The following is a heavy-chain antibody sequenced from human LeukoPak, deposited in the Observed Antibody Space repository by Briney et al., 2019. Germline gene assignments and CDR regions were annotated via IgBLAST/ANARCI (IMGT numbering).Heavy chain of an antibody. CDR3: ARNANSRGLFDY. CDR2: INHSGRT. J-gene: IGHJ4*02. D-gene: IGHD6-13*01. V-gene: IGHV4-34*01. CDR1: DGSLSGYY. Sequence: SETLSLTCAVYDGSLSGYYWSWIRQPPGKGLEWIGEINHSGRTNSNPSLKSRVTTSLDTSKNQFSLKLSSVTAADTAVYYCARNANSRGLFDYWGQGTLVTVSS.